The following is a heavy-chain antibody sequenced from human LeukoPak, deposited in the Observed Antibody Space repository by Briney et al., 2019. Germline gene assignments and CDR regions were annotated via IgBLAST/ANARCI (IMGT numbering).Heavy chain of an antibody. J-gene: IGHJ4*02. CDR2: IWYDGSNK. D-gene: IGHD6-19*01. CDR3: ARDPAVRWLVGLEY. Sequence: GGSLRLSCSASGFTFSSYGMQWVRQAPGKGLEWVAVIWYDGSNKYYADSVKGRFTISRDNSKNTLYLQMDSLRAEDTAVYYCARDPAVRWLVGLEYWGQGTLVTVSS. V-gene: IGHV3-33*01. CDR1: GFTFSSYG.